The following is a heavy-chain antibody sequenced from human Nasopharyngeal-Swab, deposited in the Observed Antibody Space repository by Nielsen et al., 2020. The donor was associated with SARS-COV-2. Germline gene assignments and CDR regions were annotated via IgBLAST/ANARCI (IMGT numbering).Heavy chain of an antibody. V-gene: IGHV4-34*01. D-gene: IGHD4-23*01. CDR3: ARGSTFDYGGNHFDY. J-gene: IGHJ4*02. Sequence: IRQPPGKGLEWIGEINHSGSTSYNPSLKSRGTISVDTFKNQFSLKLSSVTAADTAVYYCARGSTFDYGGNHFDYWGQGTLVTVSS. CDR2: INHSGST.